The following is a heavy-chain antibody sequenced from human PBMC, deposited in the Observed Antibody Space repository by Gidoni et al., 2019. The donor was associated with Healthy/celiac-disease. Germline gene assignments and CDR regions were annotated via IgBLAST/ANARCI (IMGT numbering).Heavy chain of an antibody. CDR2: ISGSGGST. J-gene: IGHJ4*02. CDR3: AKDRSSGWPFDS. V-gene: IGHV3-23*01. Sequence: EVQLSEAWGGLVQPWGAMGPCCAASGCTFSSYAMSWVRQAPGKGLTWVSAISGSGGSTYYADSVKGRFTISRDNSKNTLYLQMNSLRAEDTAVYYCAKDRSSGWPFDSWGQGTLVTVSS. CDR1: GCTFSSYA. D-gene: IGHD6-19*01.